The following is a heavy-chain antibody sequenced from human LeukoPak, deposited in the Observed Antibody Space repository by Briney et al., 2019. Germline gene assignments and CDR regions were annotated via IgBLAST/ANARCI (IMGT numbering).Heavy chain of an antibody. D-gene: IGHD3-9*01. CDR3: TTGHYDILTGYYRN. V-gene: IGHV3-15*01. Sequence: PGGSLRLSCAASGFTFSNAWMSWVRQAPGKGLEWVGRIKSKTDGGTTDYAAPVKGRFTISRDDSKNTLYLQMNSLKTEDTAVYYCTTGHYDILTGYYRNWGQGTLVTVSS. CDR2: IKSKTDGGTT. CDR1: GFTFSNAW. J-gene: IGHJ4*02.